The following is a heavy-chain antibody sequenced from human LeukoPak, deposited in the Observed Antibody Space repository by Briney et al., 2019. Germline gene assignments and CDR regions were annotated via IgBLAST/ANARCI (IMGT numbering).Heavy chain of an antibody. CDR2: INSDGSST. J-gene: IGHJ4*02. CDR1: GFTFSNYW. D-gene: IGHD3-10*01. CDR3: VRAGGSYGSESYYNPFDY. Sequence: PGGSLRLSCVASGFTFSNYWIHWVRQGPGKGLVWVSRINSDGSSTSYADSVKGRFTISRDNAKNMVYLQMNSLRVEDTAVYYCVRAGGSYGSESYYNPFDYWGQGTRVAVSS. V-gene: IGHV3-74*01.